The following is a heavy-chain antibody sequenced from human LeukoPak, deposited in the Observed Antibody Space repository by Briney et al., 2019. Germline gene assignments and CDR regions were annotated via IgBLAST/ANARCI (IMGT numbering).Heavy chain of an antibody. CDR2: IDWDDDK. J-gene: IGHJ4*02. V-gene: IGHV2-70*11. CDR3: ARMTLYDSSGGSDY. Sequence: SGPTLGNPTQTLTLTCTFSGFSLSTSGMCVSWIRQPPGKALEWLARIDWDDDKYYSTSLKTRLTISKDTSKNQVVLTMTNMDPVDTATYYCARMTLYDSSGGSDYWGQGTLVTVSS. CDR1: GFSLSTSGMC. D-gene: IGHD3-22*01.